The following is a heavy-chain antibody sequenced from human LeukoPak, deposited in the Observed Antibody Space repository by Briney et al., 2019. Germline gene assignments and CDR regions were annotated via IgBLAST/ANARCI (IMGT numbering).Heavy chain of an antibody. CDR2: MSSSGSTI. J-gene: IGHJ4*02. CDR1: GFTFSDYY. V-gene: IGHV3-11*01. D-gene: IGHD5-12*01. CDR3: ARRQRYSGYDCFDY. Sequence: GGSLRLSCAASGFTFSDYYMSWIRQAPGKGLEWVSYMSSSGSTIYYADSVKGRFTISRDNDKDSLYLQMNSLRAEDTAVYYCARRQRYSGYDCFDYWGQGTLVTVSS.